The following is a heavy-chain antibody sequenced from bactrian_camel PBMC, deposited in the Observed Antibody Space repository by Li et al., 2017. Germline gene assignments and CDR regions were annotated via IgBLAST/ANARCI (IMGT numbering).Heavy chain of an antibody. J-gene: IGHJ3*01. CDR1: RFTFSNYY. D-gene: IGHD3*01. CDR2: IHSDSSLT. Sequence: VQLVESGGGLVQPGGSLRLSCVASRFTFSNYYMSWVRQAPGKGPERVSSIHSDSSLTYYSDSVKGRYTISRDNSKRTVSLQMNSLKPEDTAMYYCAGDPRLFYRGCTTAIEGT. V-gene: IGHV3-2*01.